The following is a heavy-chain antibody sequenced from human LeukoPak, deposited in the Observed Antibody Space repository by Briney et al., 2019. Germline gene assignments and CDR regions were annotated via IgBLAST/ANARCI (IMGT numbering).Heavy chain of an antibody. D-gene: IGHD2-15*01. Sequence: GGSLRPSCAASGFTFSTYEMNWVRQAPGKGLEWVSYISSSGSTTFYADSVKGRFTISRDNAKNSLYLQMNSLRAEDTAVYYCARVSERGLPPDYWGQGTLVTVSS. CDR1: GFTFSTYE. CDR2: ISSSGSTT. V-gene: IGHV3-48*03. CDR3: ARVSERGLPPDY. J-gene: IGHJ4*02.